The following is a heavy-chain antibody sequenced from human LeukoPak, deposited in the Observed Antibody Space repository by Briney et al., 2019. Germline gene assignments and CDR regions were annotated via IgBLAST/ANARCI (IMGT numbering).Heavy chain of an antibody. D-gene: IGHD3-10*01. CDR3: AKGRRVERSFDY. J-gene: IGHJ4*02. CDR2: ISWNSGSI. V-gene: IGHV3-9*01. CDR1: GFTFDDYA. Sequence: GGSLRLSCAASGFTFDDYAMHWVRQAPGKGLEWVSGISWNSGSIGYADSVKGRFTISRDNAKNSLYLQMNSLRAEDTAVYYCAKGRRVERSFDYWGQGTLVTVSS.